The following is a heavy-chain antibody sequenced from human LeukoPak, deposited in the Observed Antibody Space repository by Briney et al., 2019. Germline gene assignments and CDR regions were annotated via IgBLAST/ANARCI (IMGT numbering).Heavy chain of an antibody. CDR3: ARGVAENDY. J-gene: IGHJ4*02. D-gene: IGHD2-15*01. CDR1: GFTSSSYA. Sequence: PGGSLRLSCAASGFTSSSYAMHWVRQAPGKGLEWVAVISYDGSNKYYADSVKGRFTISRDNSKNTLYLQMNSLRAEDTAVYYCARGVAENDYWGQGTLVTVSS. CDR2: ISYDGSNK. V-gene: IGHV3-30-3*01.